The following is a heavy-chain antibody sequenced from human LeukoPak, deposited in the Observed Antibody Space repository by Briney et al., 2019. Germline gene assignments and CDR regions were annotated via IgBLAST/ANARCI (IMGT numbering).Heavy chain of an antibody. J-gene: IGHJ4*02. CDR2: IKSKTDGGTT. V-gene: IGHV3-15*01. Sequence: MAGGSLRLSCAASGFTFSNAWMSWVRQAPGKGLEWVGRIKSKTDGGTTDYAAPVKGRFTISRDDSKNTLYLQMNSLKSEDTAVYHCTTDDGGSEFDYWGQGTLVTVSS. D-gene: IGHD1-26*01. CDR3: TTDDGGSEFDY. CDR1: GFTFSNAW.